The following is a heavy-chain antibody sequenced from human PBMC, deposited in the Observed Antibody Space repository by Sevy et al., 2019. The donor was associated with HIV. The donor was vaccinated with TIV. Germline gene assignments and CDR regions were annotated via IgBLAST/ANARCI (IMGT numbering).Heavy chain of an antibody. CDR3: ARDLELSIAAAGTRFDY. J-gene: IGHJ4*02. V-gene: IGHV1-18*01. CDR2: ISAYNGNT. CDR1: GYTFTSYG. D-gene: IGHD6-13*01. Sequence: ASVKVSCKASGYTFTSYGISWVRQAPGQGLEWMGWISAYNGNTNHAQKLQGRVTMTTDTSTSTAYMELRSLRSDDTAVYYCARDLELSIAAAGTRFDYWGQGTLVTVSS.